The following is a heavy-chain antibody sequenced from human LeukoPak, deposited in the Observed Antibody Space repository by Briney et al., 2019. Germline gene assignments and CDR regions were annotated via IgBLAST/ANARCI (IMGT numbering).Heavy chain of an antibody. J-gene: IGHJ4*02. V-gene: IGHV3-23*01. CDR2: ISGGGGGT. CDR3: AREILAPGKTHDY. Sequence: GGSLRLSCAASGFTFSSYAMTWVRQAPGKGLEWASAISGGGGGTFYADSVKGRFTISRDNAKNTLFLQINSLRAEDTAVYYCAREILAPGKTHDYWGQGTLVTVSS. CDR1: GFTFSSYA.